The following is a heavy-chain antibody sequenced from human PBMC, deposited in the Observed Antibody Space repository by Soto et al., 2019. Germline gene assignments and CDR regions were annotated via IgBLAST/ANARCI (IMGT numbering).Heavy chain of an antibody. Sequence: SGGAPRPSFAAPGFTFRSYGMHRGRQASGKVLEWVAVISYDGSNKYYADSVKGRFTISRDNSKNTLYLQMDSLRAEDTAVYYCAKDDWNDDWFDPWGQGTLVTVSS. J-gene: IGHJ5*02. CDR1: GFTFRSYG. CDR3: AKDDWNDDWFDP. CDR2: ISYDGSNK. V-gene: IGHV3-30*18. D-gene: IGHD1-1*01.